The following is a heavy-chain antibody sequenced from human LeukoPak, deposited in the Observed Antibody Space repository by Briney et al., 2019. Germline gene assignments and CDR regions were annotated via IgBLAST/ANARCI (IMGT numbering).Heavy chain of an antibody. CDR1: GGSIISSTYY. CDR2: IYSSGTT. CDR3: ARLPVNEFHFDI. V-gene: IGHV4-39*01. D-gene: IGHD3-10*01. Sequence: SDTLSHTCTVSGGSIISSTYYWDWVRQPPGKRLEWIGTIYSSGTTYYIPSLKSRVTISLDTSKNQFSLKLSSVTAADTAVYYCARLPVNEFHFDIWGQGTLVTVSS. J-gene: IGHJ4*02.